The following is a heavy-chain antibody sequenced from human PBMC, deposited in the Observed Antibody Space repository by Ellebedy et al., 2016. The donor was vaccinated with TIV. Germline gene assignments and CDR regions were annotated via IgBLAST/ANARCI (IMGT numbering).Heavy chain of an antibody. Sequence: GESLKISXAASGFTFTSYAMNWVRQAPGKGLEWVGFIRSKAYGGTTEYAASVKGRFTISRDDSKSIAYLQMNSLKTEDTAVYYCTRQRGYPDYWGQGTLVTVSS. D-gene: IGHD2-2*01. V-gene: IGHV3-49*04. CDR2: IRSKAYGGTT. CDR3: TRQRGYPDY. CDR1: GFTFTSYA. J-gene: IGHJ4*02.